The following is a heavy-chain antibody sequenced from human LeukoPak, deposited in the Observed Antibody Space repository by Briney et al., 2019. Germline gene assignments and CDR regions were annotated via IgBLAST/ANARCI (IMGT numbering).Heavy chain of an antibody. CDR1: GFTFSSYG. V-gene: IGHV3-33*06. CDR2: IWYDGSNK. Sequence: GGSLRLSCAASGFTFSSYGMHWVRQAPGKGLEWVAVIWYDGSNKYYADSVKGRFTISRDNSKSTLYLQMNSLRAEDTAVYYCAKVSRDWYFDLWGRGTLSLSPQ. CDR3: AKVSRDWYFDL. J-gene: IGHJ2*01.